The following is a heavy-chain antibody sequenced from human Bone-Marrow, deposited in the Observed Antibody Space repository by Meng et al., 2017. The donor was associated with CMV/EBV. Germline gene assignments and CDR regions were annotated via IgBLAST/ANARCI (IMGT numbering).Heavy chain of an antibody. CDR2: IISKPDGGTI. CDR3: IHHNWKYVD. Sequence: VEVGVSGGGLVKLGGSLILCCAISGFTFSNAWMSRVRQAPGRGLEWVGRIISKPDGGTIDYAAPVKGRLTISRDDSGNMLYLQMNSLKSEDTDIYYGIHHNWKYVDWGQGTLVTVSS. CDR1: GFTFSNAW. V-gene: IGHV3-15*01. J-gene: IGHJ4*02. D-gene: IGHD1-20*01.